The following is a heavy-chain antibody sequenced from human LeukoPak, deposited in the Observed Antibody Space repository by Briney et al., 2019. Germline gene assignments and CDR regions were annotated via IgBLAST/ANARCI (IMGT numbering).Heavy chain of an antibody. V-gene: IGHV3-23*01. CDR1: GFNFITAA. J-gene: IGHJ3*01. Sequence: GGSLRLSCAASGFNFITAAMTWVRQAPGKGLEWVSLIGSSGGSTYYADSVKGRFTISRDNFNHTLSLQMNSLRVEDTAIYYCVKDIQLSTWGLGTMVTVSS. CDR3: VKDIQLST. CDR2: IGSSGGST. D-gene: IGHD5-24*01.